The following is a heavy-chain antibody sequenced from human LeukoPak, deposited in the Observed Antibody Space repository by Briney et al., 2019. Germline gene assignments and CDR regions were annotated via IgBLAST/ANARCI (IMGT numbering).Heavy chain of an antibody. J-gene: IGHJ4*02. V-gene: IGHV3-7*01. CDR2: IKQDGSEK. CDR3: ARSYDSSGYYPTWFDY. D-gene: IGHD3-22*01. Sequence: GGSLRLSCAASGFTFSSYWMSWVRQAPGKGLEWVANIKQDGSEKYYVDSVKGRFTISRDNTKNSLYLQMNSLRAEDTAVYYCARSYDSSGYYPTWFDYWGQGTLVTVSS. CDR1: GFTFSSYW.